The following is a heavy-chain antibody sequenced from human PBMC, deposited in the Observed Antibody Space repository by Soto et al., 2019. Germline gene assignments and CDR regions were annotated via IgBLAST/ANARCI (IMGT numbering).Heavy chain of an antibody. J-gene: IGHJ6*02. V-gene: IGHV4-30-2*01. CDR2: IYHSGST. CDR3: ARSGIAAAGAYYYGMDV. CDR1: GGSISSGGYS. D-gene: IGHD6-13*01. Sequence: SETLSLTCGVSGGSISSGGYSWSWIRQPPGKGLEWIGYIYHSGSTYYNPSLKSRVTISVDRSKNQFSLKLSSVTAADTSVYYCARSGIAAAGAYYYGMDVWGQGTTVTVSS.